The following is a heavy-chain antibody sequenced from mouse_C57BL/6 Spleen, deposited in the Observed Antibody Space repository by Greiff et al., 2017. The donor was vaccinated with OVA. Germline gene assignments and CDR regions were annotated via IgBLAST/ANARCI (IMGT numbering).Heavy chain of an antibody. CDR2: INYDGSST. Sequence: EVKLMESEGGLVQPGSSMKLSCTASGFTFSDYYMAWVRQVPEKGLEWVANINYDGSSTYYLDSLKSRFIISRDNAKNILYMQMSSLKSEDTATYYCARDPCPSAMDYWGQGTSVTVSS. CDR1: GFTFSDYY. V-gene: IGHV5-16*01. J-gene: IGHJ4*01. CDR3: ARDPCPSAMDY.